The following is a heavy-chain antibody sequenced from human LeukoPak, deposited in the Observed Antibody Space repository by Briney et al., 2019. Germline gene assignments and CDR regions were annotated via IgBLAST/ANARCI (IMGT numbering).Heavy chain of an antibody. D-gene: IGHD6-19*01. J-gene: IGHJ6*02. CDR3: ARTPYSSGWYGSWTRYYYYGMDV. V-gene: IGHV4-39*07. Sequence: SETLSLTCTVSGGSISSSSYYWGWIRQPPGKGLEWIGSIYYSGSTYYNPSLKSRVTMSVDTSKNQFSLKLSSVTAADTAVYYCARTPYSSGWYGSWTRYYYYGMDVWGQGTTVTVSS. CDR1: GGSISSSSYY. CDR2: IYYSGST.